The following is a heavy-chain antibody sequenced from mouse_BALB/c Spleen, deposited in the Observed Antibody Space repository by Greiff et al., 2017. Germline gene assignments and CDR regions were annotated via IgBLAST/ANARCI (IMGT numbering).Heavy chain of an antibody. Sequence: EVQGVESGAELVKPGASVKLSCTASGFNIKDTYMHWVKQRPEQGLEWIGRIDPANGNTKYDPKFQGKATITADTSSNTAYLQLSSLTSEDTAVYYCARWHYYGSSPFSYAMDYWGQGTSVTVSS. CDR1: GFNIKDTY. CDR3: ARWHYYGSSPFSYAMDY. V-gene: IGHV14-3*02. J-gene: IGHJ4*01. D-gene: IGHD1-1*01. CDR2: IDPANGNT.